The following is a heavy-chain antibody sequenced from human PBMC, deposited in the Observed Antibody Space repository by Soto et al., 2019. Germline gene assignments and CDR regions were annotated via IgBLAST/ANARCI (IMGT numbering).Heavy chain of an antibody. CDR2: ISGSGGST. CDR3: AFRNSGYGESNAFDI. Sequence: EVQLLESGGGLVQPGGSLRLSCAASGFTFSSYAMSWVRQAPGKGLEWVSAISGSGGSTYYADSVKGRFIISRDNSKNTLYLQMNSLRAEDTAVYYCAFRNSGYGESNAFDIWGQGTMVTVSS. CDR1: GFTFSSYA. V-gene: IGHV3-23*01. D-gene: IGHD4-17*01. J-gene: IGHJ3*02.